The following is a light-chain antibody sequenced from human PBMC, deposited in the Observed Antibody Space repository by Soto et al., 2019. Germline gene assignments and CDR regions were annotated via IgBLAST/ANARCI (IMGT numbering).Light chain of an antibody. CDR3: QQYGSSYT. Sequence: EIVLTQSPATLSLSPGERATLSCRASQSVSSSLAWYQHKPGQAPRLLIYDASNRATGTPARFSGSGSGTDFTLTISSLEPEDFAVYYCQQYGSSYTFGQGTKLEIK. CDR1: QSVSSS. J-gene: IGKJ2*01. V-gene: IGKV3-11*01. CDR2: DAS.